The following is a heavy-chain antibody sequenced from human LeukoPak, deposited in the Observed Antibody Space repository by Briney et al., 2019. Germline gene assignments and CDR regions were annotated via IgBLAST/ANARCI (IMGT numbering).Heavy chain of an antibody. CDR1: GFTFSRSA. CDR3: AKDGSWSCTD. V-gene: IGHV3-30*02. Sequence: TGGSLRLSCAVSGFTFSRSAMHWVRQAPGKGLEWVAYIAHHGNNYYYADSVKGRFTISRDNSKRMLYLQMNSLGHDDTALYLCAKDGSWSCTDWGQGTPVTVSS. J-gene: IGHJ4*02. D-gene: IGHD2-8*02. CDR2: IAHHGNNY.